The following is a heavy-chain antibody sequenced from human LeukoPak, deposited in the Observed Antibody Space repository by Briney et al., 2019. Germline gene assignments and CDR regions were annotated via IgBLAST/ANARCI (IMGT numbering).Heavy chain of an antibody. J-gene: IGHJ4*02. CDR2: IKQDGSEK. CDR3: ARDGDIVATTPDY. Sequence: GGSLRLSCAASGFTFSSYWMSWVRQAPGKGLEWVANIKQDGSEKYYVDSVKGRFTISRDNAKNSLYLQMNSLRAEDTAVYYCARDGDIVATTPDYWGQGTLVTVSS. V-gene: IGHV3-7*01. CDR1: GFTFSSYW. D-gene: IGHD5-12*01.